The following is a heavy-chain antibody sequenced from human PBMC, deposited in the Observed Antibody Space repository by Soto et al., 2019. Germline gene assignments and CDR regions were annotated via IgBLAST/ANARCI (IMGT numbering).Heavy chain of an antibody. J-gene: IGHJ1*01. CDR3: ARDRTGTTGGYFQH. D-gene: IGHD1-7*01. Sequence: QVQLVQSGAEVKKPGASVKVSCKASGYTFTSYAMHWVRQAPGQRLEWMGWINAGNGNTKYSQKFQGRVTITRDTSVSTAYMELSSLRSEDTAVYYCARDRTGTTGGYFQHWGQGTLVTVSS. V-gene: IGHV1-3*01. CDR1: GYTFTSYA. CDR2: INAGNGNT.